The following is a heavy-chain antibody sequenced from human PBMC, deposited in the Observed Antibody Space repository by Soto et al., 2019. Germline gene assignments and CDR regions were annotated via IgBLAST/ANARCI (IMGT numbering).Heavy chain of an antibody. Sequence: QVQLQESGPGLVKPSQPLSLTCTVSGGSISSGGSYWSWIRQPQVKGLEWRGYIYESGSNYYNPWLKRRVTISVDASETRTSLKPSSVTAADPAGYYCAGAAMNYSGYVRSAYSDYGMDVWGQGTTVTVSS. J-gene: IGHJ6*02. V-gene: IGHV4-31*03. D-gene: IGHD5-12*01. CDR1: GGSISSGGSY. CDR3: AGAAMNYSGYVRSAYSDYGMDV. CDR2: IYESGSN.